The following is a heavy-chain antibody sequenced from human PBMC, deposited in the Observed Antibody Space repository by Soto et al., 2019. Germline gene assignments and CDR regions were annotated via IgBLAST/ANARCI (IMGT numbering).Heavy chain of an antibody. J-gene: IGHJ4*02. V-gene: IGHV3-7*01. CDR1: GFAFSNSW. CDR2: IKQNGSEK. D-gene: IGHD3-10*01. Sequence: GGSLRLSCAASGFAFSNSWMTWVRQAPGKGLEWVANIKQNGSEKYYVDSVKGRFTISRDNSKNLMYLQMNSLRAEDTAEYYCARRRCAELYYFDYWGQGALVTVSS. CDR3: ARRRCAELYYFDY.